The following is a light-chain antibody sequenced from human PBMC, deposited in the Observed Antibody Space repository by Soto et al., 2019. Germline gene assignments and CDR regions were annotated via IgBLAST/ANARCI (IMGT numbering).Light chain of an antibody. J-gene: IGLJ1*01. V-gene: IGLV2-8*01. Sequence: QSVLTQPPSASGSPGQSVTISCTGTSSDVGGYNYVSWYQQHPGKAPKLMIYEVSKRPSGVPDRFSGSKSGNTASLTVSGLQAEDEADYYCSSYAGSNNSFNYVLGNGTKVT. CDR1: SSDVGGYNY. CDR3: SSYAGSNNSFNYV. CDR2: EVS.